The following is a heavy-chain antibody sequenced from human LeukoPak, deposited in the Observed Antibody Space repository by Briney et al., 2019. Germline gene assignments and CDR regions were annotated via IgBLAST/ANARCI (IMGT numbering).Heavy chain of an antibody. CDR2: IFYSGNT. CDR3: TRHWSEFYNYGMGV. Sequence: SETLSLTCTVSGGSISSSSFHWGWIRQAPGKGLEWIGSIFYSGNTHYNPSLRSRVTMSVDTSKNEFSLKLTSVTAADTAVYYCTRHWSEFYNYGMGVWGHGTTVTVSS. V-gene: IGHV4-39*01. CDR1: GGSISSSSFH. J-gene: IGHJ6*02. D-gene: IGHD3-3*01.